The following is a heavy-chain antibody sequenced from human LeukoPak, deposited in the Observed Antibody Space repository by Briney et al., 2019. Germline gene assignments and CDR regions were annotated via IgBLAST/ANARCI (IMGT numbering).Heavy chain of an antibody. CDR1: GGSISSSSYY. D-gene: IGHD1-26*01. Sequence: SETLSLTCTVSGGSISSSSYYWGWIRQPPGKGLEWIGNIYYSGSTNYNPSLRSRVTISVDTSKNQFSLKLNSVTAADTAVYYCARQGGSYYTPFDSWGQGTLVTVSS. CDR3: ARQGGSYYTPFDS. J-gene: IGHJ4*02. CDR2: IYYSGST. V-gene: IGHV4-39*01.